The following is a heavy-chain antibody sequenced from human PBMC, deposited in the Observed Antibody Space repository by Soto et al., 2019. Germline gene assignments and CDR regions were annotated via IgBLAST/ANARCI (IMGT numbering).Heavy chain of an antibody. CDR3: ATTPYSSAKKFDY. D-gene: IGHD6-19*01. CDR2: FNPEIDDT. CDR1: GYTLTELS. J-gene: IGHJ4*02. V-gene: IGHV1-24*01. Sequence: QVHLEQSGAEVKKPGASVKVSCKVSGYTLTELSMHWVRQAPGKGIEWLGGFNPEIDDTIYAQKFQGRVTMTKDTSSDTAYMELSSLRSEDTAVYYCATTPYSSAKKFDYWGQGTLVTVSS.